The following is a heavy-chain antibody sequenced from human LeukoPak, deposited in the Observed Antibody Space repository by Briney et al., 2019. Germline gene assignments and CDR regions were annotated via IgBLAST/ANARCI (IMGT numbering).Heavy chain of an antibody. CDR1: GFTFSSYA. V-gene: IGHV3-30-3*01. Sequence: PGGSLRLSCAASGFTFSSYAMHWVRQAPGKGLEWVAVISYDGSNKYYADSVKGRFTISRDNSKNTLYLQMNSLRAEDTAVYYCARVPATASGYWGQGTLVTVS. CDR3: ARVPATASGY. D-gene: IGHD2-2*01. J-gene: IGHJ4*02. CDR2: ISYDGSNK.